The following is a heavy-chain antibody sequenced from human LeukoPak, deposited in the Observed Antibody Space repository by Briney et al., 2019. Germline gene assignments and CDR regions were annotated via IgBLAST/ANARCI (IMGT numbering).Heavy chain of an antibody. CDR3: ARGHRDYNRSYYFDY. CDR1: GGSFSGYY. J-gene: IGHJ4*02. CDR2: INHSGST. D-gene: IGHD4-11*01. V-gene: IGHV4-34*01. Sequence: PSETLSLTCAVYGGSFSGYYWSWIRQPPGKGLEWIGEINHSGSTNYNPSLKSRVTISVDTSKSQFSLKLSSVTAADTAVYYCARGHRDYNRSYYFDYWGQGTLVTVSS.